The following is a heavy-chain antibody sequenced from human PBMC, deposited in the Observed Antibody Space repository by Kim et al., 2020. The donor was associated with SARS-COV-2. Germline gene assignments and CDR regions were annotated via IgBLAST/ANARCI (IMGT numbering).Heavy chain of an antibody. D-gene: IGHD3-9*01. CDR1: GVSLSSYY. CDR3: ARHQGRYADYYYYGLDV. Sequence: SETLSLTCTVSGVSLSSYYWSWIRQPPGKGLEYIGYIYYTGSTNYNPSLKSRVTISIDTSKNQFSLKLSSVTAADTAVYYCARHQGRYADYYYYGLDVWGQGTTVTVSS. V-gene: IGHV4-59*08. CDR2: IYYTGST. J-gene: IGHJ6*02.